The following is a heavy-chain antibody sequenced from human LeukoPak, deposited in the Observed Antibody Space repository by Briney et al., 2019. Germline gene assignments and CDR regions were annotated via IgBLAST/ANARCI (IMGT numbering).Heavy chain of an antibody. CDR1: GASISSAPYY. CDR3: ASQKMTTREFDS. Sequence: SETLSLTCTVSGASISSAPYYWAWLRQHPGGGLEWVGHSYGSWNTYYGPSLKSRLTISIATSGSQFSLELRSVTAADTAVYYCASQKMTTREFDSWGQGTRVTVSS. J-gene: IGHJ4*02. V-gene: IGHV4-31*03. D-gene: IGHD5-24*01. CDR2: SYGSWNT.